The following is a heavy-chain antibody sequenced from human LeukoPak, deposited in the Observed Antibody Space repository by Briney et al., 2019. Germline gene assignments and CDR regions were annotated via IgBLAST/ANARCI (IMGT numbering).Heavy chain of an antibody. Sequence: GGSPRLSCAASGFTFSSYAMHWVRQAPGKGLEWVAVISYDGSNKYYADSVKGRFTISRDNSKNTLYLQMNSLRAEDTAVYYCAREPLNRLRTFDYWGQGTLVTVSS. CDR2: ISYDGSNK. CDR1: GFTFSSYA. D-gene: IGHD3-3*01. V-gene: IGHV3-30-3*01. CDR3: AREPLNRLRTFDY. J-gene: IGHJ4*02.